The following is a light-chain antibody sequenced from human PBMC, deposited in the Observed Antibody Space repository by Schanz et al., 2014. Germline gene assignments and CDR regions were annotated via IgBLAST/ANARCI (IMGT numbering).Light chain of an antibody. Sequence: EIVMTQSPATLSVSPGERATLSCRASQSVSSSLAWYQQKPGQAPRLLIYAASTRATGIPARFSGSGSGTEFTLTISSLQSEDFAVYYCQQRSNWVTFGGGTKVEIK. CDR2: AAS. J-gene: IGKJ4*01. CDR1: QSVSSS. CDR3: QQRSNWVT. V-gene: IGKV3-15*01.